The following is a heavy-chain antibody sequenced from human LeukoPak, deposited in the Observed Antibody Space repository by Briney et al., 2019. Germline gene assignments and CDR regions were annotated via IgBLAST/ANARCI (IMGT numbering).Heavy chain of an antibody. V-gene: IGHV4-59*01. Sequence: SETLSLTCTVSGGSISSYYWSWIRQPPGKGLEWIGYIYYSGSTNYNPSLKSRVTISVDTSKNQFSLKPSSVTAADTAVYYCAGTAAGYCSGGSCWGYWGQGTLVTVSS. J-gene: IGHJ4*02. D-gene: IGHD2-15*01. CDR3: AGTAAGYCSGGSCWGY. CDR2: IYYSGST. CDR1: GGSISSYY.